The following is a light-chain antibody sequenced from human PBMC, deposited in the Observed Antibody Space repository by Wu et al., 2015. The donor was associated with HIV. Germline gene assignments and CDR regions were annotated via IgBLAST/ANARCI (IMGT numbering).Light chain of an antibody. V-gene: IGKV3-20*01. Sequence: IVLTQSPGTLSLSPGERATLSCRASQSVRSSYLAWYQQKPGQAPRLLMYGASSRATGIPDRFSGSGSGTDFTLTISRLEPEDFAVYYCQQYGSSPETFGQGTKVEIK. J-gene: IGKJ1*01. CDR3: QQYGSSPET. CDR1: QSVRSSY. CDR2: GAS.